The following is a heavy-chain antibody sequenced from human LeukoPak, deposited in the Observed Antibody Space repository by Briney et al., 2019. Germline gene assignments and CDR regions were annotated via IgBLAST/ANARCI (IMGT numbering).Heavy chain of an antibody. Sequence: KTSETLSLTCAVYGGSFSGYYWSWIRQPPGKGLEWIGEINHSGSTNYNPSLKSRVTISVDTSKNQFSLKLSSVTAADTAVYYCARGLKTRSFSDYWGQGTLVTVSS. CDR1: GGSFSGYY. CDR3: ARGLKTRSFSDY. CDR2: INHSGST. V-gene: IGHV4-34*01. J-gene: IGHJ4*02. D-gene: IGHD2-15*01.